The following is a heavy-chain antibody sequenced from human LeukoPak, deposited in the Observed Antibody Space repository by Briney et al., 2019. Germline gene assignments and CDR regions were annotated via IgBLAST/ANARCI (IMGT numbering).Heavy chain of an antibody. V-gene: IGHV1-3*01. CDR2: ISAGNGNT. D-gene: IGHD3-3*01. CDR3: ARSETDFWSGYYQYNWFDP. CDR1: GYTFTSYA. J-gene: IGHJ5*02. Sequence: ASVKVSCKASGYTFTSYAIHWVRQAPGQRLEWMGWISAGNGNTKYSQNFQGRVTFISNTSATTAFMELSSLRSEDAAVYYCARSETDFWSGYYQYNWFDPWGQGTLVTVSS.